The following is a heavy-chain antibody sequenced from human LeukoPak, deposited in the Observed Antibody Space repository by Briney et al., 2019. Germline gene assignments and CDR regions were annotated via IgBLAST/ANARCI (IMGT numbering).Heavy chain of an antibody. Sequence: PGGSLRLSCAASGFTFSSYALSWVRQAPGKGLEWGSAISGSGGSTYYADSVKGRFTISRDNSKNTLYLQMNSLRAEDTAVYYCAKVPGTTMAVGYFDYWGQGTLVTVSS. V-gene: IGHV3-23*01. CDR3: AKVPGTTMAVGYFDY. CDR2: ISGSGGST. CDR1: GFTFSSYA. J-gene: IGHJ4*02. D-gene: IGHD1-1*01.